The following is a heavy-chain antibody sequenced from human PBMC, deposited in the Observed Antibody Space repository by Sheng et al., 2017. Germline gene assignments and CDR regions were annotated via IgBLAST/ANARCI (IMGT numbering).Heavy chain of an antibody. D-gene: IGHD5-18*01. CDR3: VRDDGYIYGHHWFDP. CDR1: GGIFSNYK. Sequence: QVQLVQSGTEVKKPGYSVKVSCKASGGIFSNYKISWVRRAPGQGLEWMGDIIPRFGATTYAQKFQDRVTISADESTTTAHLEMSSLRFEDTGVYYCVRDDGYIYGHHWFDPGPGNPGHRLL. V-gene: IGHV1-69*13. CDR2: IIPRFGAT. J-gene: IGHJ5*02.